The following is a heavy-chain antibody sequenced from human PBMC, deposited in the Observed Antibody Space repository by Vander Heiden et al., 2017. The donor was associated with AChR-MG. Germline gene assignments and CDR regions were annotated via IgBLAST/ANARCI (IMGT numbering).Heavy chain of an antibody. V-gene: IGHV1-2*02. D-gene: IGHD1-1*01. CDR2: IKPNSGGT. J-gene: IGHJ4*02. Sequence: QVQLVQSGAEVKKPGASVKVSCKASGYTFTGYYIHWVRPAPGQGLGWMGWIKPNSGGTNHAKKVQGRVTMTRNTSISTAYMELSRLRSDDTAVYYCARAGNRRAFDYWGQGTLVTVSS. CDR3: ARAGNRRAFDY. CDR1: GYTFTGYY.